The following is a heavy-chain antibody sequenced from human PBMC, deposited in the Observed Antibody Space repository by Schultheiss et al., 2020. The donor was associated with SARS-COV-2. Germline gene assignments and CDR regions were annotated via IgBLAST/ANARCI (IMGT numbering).Heavy chain of an antibody. J-gene: IGHJ4*02. CDR1: GGSISSSSYY. D-gene: IGHD3-22*01. CDR2: IYYSGST. V-gene: IGHV4-39*02. Sequence: SETLSLTCTVSGGSISSSSYYWGWIRQPPGKGLEWIGSIYYSGSTYYNPSLKSRVTISVDTSKNQFSLKLSSVTAADTAVYYCATDYYDSSGYYYGPDYWGQGTLVTVSS. CDR3: ATDYYDSSGYYYGPDY.